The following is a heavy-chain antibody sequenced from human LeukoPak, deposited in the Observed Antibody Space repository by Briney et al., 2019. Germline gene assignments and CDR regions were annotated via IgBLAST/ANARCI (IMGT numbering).Heavy chain of an antibody. D-gene: IGHD5-18*01. CDR3: EKELRGYSYGEH. Sequence: PGGSLRLSCAASGFTFSSYAMHWVRQAPGKGLEWVAVISYDGSNKYYADSVKGRFTISRDNSKNMLYLQMNSLRAEDTAVYYCEKELRGYSYGEHWGQGILVTVSS. CDR2: ISYDGSNK. J-gene: IGHJ1*01. CDR1: GFTFSSYA. V-gene: IGHV3-30*14.